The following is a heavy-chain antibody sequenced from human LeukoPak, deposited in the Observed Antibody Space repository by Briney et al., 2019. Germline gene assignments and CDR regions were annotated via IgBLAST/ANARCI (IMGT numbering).Heavy chain of an antibody. CDR3: ARETPRGVTFGGVIDY. V-gene: IGHV4-31*03. D-gene: IGHD3-16*01. J-gene: IGHJ4*02. Sequence: PSETLSLTCTVSGVSISSGGYYWSWIRQHPGKGLEWIGYIYYSGSTYYNPSLKSRVTISVDTSKIQFSLKLSSVTAADTAVYYCARETPRGVTFGGVIDYWGQGTLVTVSS. CDR2: IYYSGST. CDR1: GVSISSGGYY.